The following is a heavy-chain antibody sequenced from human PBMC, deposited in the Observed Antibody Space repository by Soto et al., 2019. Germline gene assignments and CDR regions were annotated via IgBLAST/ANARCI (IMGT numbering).Heavy chain of an antibody. CDR2: INHSGST. V-gene: IGHV4-34*01. CDR1: GGSFSGYY. CDR3: ARGPPVWTSGYYYF. J-gene: IGHJ4*02. D-gene: IGHD3-22*01. Sequence: SETLSLTCAVYGGSFSGYYWSWIRQPPGKGLEWIGEINHSGSTNYNPSLKSRVTISVDTSKNQFSLKLSSVTAADTAVYYCARGPPVWTSGYYYFWGQGTLVTVSS.